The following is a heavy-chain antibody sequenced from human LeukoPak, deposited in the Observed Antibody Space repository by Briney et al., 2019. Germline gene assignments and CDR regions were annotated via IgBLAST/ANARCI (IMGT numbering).Heavy chain of an antibody. CDR3: ARVPGIGWFDP. CDR1: GGSISSYY. D-gene: IGHD3-10*01. CDR2: IYYSGST. V-gene: IGHV4-59*01. Sequence: NPSETLSLTCTVSGGSISSYYWSWIRQPPGKGLEWIGYIYYSGSTNYNPSLKSRVTISVDTSKNQFSLKLSSVTAADTAVYYCARVPGIGWFDPWGQGTLVTVSS. J-gene: IGHJ5*02.